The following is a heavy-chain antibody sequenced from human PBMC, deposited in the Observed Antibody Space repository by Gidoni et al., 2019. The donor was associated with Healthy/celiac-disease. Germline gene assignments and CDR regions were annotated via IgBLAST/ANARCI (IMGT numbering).Heavy chain of an antibody. J-gene: IGHJ4*02. Sequence: QVQLVESGGGVVQPGRSLRLSCAASGSTFSSYGMHWVRQAPGKGLEWVAVISYDGSNKYYADSVKGRFTISRDNSKNTLYLQMNSLRAEDTAVYYCAKDLTVTTTPGYWGQGTLVTVSS. CDR2: ISYDGSNK. CDR1: GSTFSSYG. V-gene: IGHV3-30*18. D-gene: IGHD4-17*01. CDR3: AKDLTVTTTPGY.